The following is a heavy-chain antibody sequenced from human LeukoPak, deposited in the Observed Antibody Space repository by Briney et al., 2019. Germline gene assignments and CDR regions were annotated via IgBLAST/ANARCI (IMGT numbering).Heavy chain of an antibody. D-gene: IGHD2-2*02. CDR2: IKQDGSEK. V-gene: IGHV3-7*01. Sequence: PGGSLRLSCAASGFTFSSYWMSWVRQAPGKGLEWVANIKQDGSEKYYVDSVKGRFTISRDNSKNTLYLQMNSLRAEDTAVYYCAKDPWAVVVPAAIRRETTVRGGYWFDPWGQGTLVTVSS. CDR3: AKDPWAVVVPAAIRRETTVRGGYWFDP. J-gene: IGHJ5*02. CDR1: GFTFSSYW.